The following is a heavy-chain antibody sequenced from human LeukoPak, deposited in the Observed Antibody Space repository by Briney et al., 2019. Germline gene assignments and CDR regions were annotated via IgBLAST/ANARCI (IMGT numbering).Heavy chain of an antibody. V-gene: IGHV1-18*01. CDR2: VRGYNGDT. J-gene: IGHJ4*02. Sequence: ASVKVSCKASGYTFTSYSISWVRQAPGQGLEWLGWVRGYNGDTNYAQKIQGSVSMTTDTSPTTAYMELRSLTSDGTAVYYCARAGSRKDSTLFDYGGQGTLVIVSS. CDR1: GYTFTSYS. CDR3: ARAGSRKDSTLFDY. D-gene: IGHD6-13*01.